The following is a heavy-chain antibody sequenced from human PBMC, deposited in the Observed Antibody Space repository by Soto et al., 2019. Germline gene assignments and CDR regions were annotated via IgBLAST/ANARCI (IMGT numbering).Heavy chain of an antibody. J-gene: IGHJ4*02. CDR1: GGSFSGYY. D-gene: IGHD3-22*01. V-gene: IGHV4-34*01. Sequence: SETLSLTCAVYGGSFSGYYWSWIRQPPGKGLEWIGEINHSGSTNYNPSLKSRVTISVDTSKNQFSLKLSSVTAADTAVYYCARDNYYDSSGYYYFDYWGQGTLVTVSS. CDR3: ARDNYYDSSGYYYFDY. CDR2: INHSGST.